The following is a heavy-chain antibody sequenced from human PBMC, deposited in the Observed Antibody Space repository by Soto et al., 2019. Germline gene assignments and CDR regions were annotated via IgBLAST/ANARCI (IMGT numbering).Heavy chain of an antibody. J-gene: IGHJ6*02. Sequence: SETLSLTCAVSGYSISSGYYWGWIRQPPGKGLEWIGSIYHSGSTYYNPSLKSRVTISVDTSKNQFSLKLSSVTAADTAVYYCARDSYDFWSGYYEGGYYGMDVWGQGTTVTVSS. CDR2: IYHSGST. CDR1: GYSISSGYY. D-gene: IGHD3-3*01. V-gene: IGHV4-38-2*02. CDR3: ARDSYDFWSGYYEGGYYGMDV.